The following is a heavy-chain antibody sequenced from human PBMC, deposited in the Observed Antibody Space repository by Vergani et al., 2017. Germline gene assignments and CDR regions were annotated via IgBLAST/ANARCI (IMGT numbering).Heavy chain of an antibody. CDR1: GGSFSGYY. V-gene: IGHV4-34*01. J-gene: IGHJ4*02. D-gene: IGHD3-10*01. CDR2: INHSGST. CDR3: ARGQPPPMVRGVDY. Sequence: QVQLQESGPGLVKPSETLSLTCAVYGGSFSGYYWSWIRQPPGKGLEWIGEINHSGSTNYNPSLKSRVTISVDTSKNQFSLKLSSVTAADTAVYYWARGQPPPMVRGVDYWGQGTLVTVSS.